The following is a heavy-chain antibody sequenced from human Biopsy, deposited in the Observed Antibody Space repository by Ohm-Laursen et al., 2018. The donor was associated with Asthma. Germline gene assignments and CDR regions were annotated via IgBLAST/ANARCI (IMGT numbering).Heavy chain of an antibody. V-gene: IGHV3-53*01. J-gene: IGHJ6*02. D-gene: IGHD6-25*01. Sequence: SLRLSCAASGFAVSRDHMFWVRQAPGKGLEWVSVIYSGGTSHTADSVRGRFTISRDYSENTLYLQMHSLRAEDTAVYFCARVLESSDRGPFYFFALDVWGQGTTVAVS. CDR2: IYSGGTS. CDR3: ARVLESSDRGPFYFFALDV. CDR1: GFAVSRDH.